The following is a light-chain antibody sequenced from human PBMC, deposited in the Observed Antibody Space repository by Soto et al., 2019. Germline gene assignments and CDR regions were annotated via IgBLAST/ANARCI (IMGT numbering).Light chain of an antibody. Sequence: ETVMTQSPATLSVSPGEGATLSCRASQSVGNNLAWHQQKPGQPPRLLIYAASTRATGIPARFSGSGSGTEFTLTISSVQSEDLAIYYCQQYDSWPYTFGQGTMLDIK. CDR3: QQYDSWPYT. CDR2: AAS. V-gene: IGKV3-15*01. J-gene: IGKJ2*01. CDR1: QSVGNN.